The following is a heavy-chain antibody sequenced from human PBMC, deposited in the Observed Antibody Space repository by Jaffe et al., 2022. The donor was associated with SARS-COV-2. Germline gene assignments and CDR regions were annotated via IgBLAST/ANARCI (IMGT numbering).Heavy chain of an antibody. CDR3: ARHPVGGVEVTAILAGFDY. J-gene: IGHJ4*02. D-gene: IGHD2-21*02. CDR2: IYYSGST. V-gene: IGHV4-39*01. Sequence: QLQLQESGPGLVKPSETLSLTCTVSGGSISSSSYYWGWIRQPPGKGLEWIGSIYYSGSTYYNPSLKSRVTISVDTSKNQFSLKLSSVTAADTAVYYCARHPVGGVEVTAILAGFDYWGQGTLVTVSS. CDR1: GGSISSSSYY.